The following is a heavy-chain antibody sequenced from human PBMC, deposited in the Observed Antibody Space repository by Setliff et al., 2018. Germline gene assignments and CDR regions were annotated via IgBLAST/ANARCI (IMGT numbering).Heavy chain of an antibody. V-gene: IGHV4-34*01. CDR3: ASARIQLWSSPYNWFDP. J-gene: IGHJ5*02. CDR1: GGSFSGYY. D-gene: IGHD5-18*01. CDR2: INHSGST. Sequence: ETLSLTCAVYGGSFSGYYWSWIRQPPGKGLEWIGEINHSGSTNYNPSLKSRVTISVDTSKNQFSLKLSSVTAADTAVYYCASARIQLWSSPYNWFDPWGQVTLVTVSS.